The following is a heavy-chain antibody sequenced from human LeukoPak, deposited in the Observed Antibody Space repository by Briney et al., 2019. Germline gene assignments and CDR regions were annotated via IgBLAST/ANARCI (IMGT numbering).Heavy chain of an antibody. CDR2: ISGGGSPT. J-gene: IGHJ1*01. D-gene: IGHD3-3*01. Sequence: GGSLRLSCAASGFTFSSYGMHWVRQAPGKGLEWVSTISGGGSPTDYADSVKGRFTISRDNSKNTLYMQMNRLRVEDTAVYYCAKGYDFWSGYSPAEYFQHWGQGTLVTVSS. CDR3: AKGYDFWSGYSPAEYFQH. CDR1: GFTFSSYG. V-gene: IGHV3-23*01.